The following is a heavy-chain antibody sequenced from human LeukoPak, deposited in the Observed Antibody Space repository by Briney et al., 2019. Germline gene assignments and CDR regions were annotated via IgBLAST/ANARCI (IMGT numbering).Heavy chain of an antibody. D-gene: IGHD6-19*01. CDR3: AKDGAVAVAGRDYYYYGMDV. V-gene: IGHV3-30*18. CDR2: ISYDGSNK. CDR1: GFTVSNNY. J-gene: IGHJ6*02. Sequence: GGSLRLSCAASGFTVSNNYMSWVRQAPGKGLEWVAVISYDGSNKYYADSVKGRFTISRDNSKNTLYLQMNSLRAEDTAVYYCAKDGAVAVAGRDYYYYGMDVWGQGTTVTVSS.